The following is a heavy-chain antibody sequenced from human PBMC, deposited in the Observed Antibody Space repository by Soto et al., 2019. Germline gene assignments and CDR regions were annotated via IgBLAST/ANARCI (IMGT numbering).Heavy chain of an antibody. J-gene: IGHJ6*02. V-gene: IGHV4-34*01. Sequence: SETLSLTCDVYGGSFSGYYWSWIRQPPGKGLEWIGEINHSGSTNYNPSLKSRVTISVDTSKNQFSLKLSSVTAADTAVYYCARVRCSGTSCYYYYYGMDVWGQGTTVTVSS. CDR2: INHSGST. CDR3: ARVRCSGTSCYYYYYGMDV. D-gene: IGHD2-2*01. CDR1: GGSFSGYY.